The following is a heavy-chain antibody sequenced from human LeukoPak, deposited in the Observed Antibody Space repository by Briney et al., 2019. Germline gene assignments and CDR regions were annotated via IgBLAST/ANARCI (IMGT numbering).Heavy chain of an antibody. D-gene: IGHD5-24*01. Sequence: AASVKVSCKASGGTFISYAISWVRQAPGQGLEWMGGIIPIFGTANYAQKFQGRVTITADESTSTAYMELSSLRSEDTAVYYCARRGRWLQSSNPMDAFDIWGQGTMVTVSS. J-gene: IGHJ3*02. CDR2: IIPIFGTA. V-gene: IGHV1-69*13. CDR3: ARRGRWLQSSNPMDAFDI. CDR1: GGTFISYA.